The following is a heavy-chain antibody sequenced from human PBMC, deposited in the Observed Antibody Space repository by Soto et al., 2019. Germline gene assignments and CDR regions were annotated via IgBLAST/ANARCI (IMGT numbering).Heavy chain of an antibody. CDR1: GLTFSSYA. V-gene: IGHV3-23*01. CDR2: ISGSGGST. D-gene: IGHD2-2*01. J-gene: IGHJ4*02. CDR3: AKDDIVVVPALGY. Sequence: EVQLLESGGGLVQPGGSLRLSCAASGLTFSSYAMSGVRQAPGKGREWVSAISGSGGSTYYADSVRGRFTISRDNSKNTLYLQMNSLRAEDTAVYYCAKDDIVVVPALGYWGQGTLVTVSS.